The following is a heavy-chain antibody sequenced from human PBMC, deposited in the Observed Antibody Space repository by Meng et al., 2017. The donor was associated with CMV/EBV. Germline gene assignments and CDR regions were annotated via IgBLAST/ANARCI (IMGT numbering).Heavy chain of an antibody. Sequence: TLSSYAISWVRQAPGQGREWMGGIITIFGTANYAQKCQGRVTITTDEYTSTAYMELSSLRSEDTAVYYCARAMGDSSGYYYFHFDYWGQGTLVTVSS. CDR3: ARAMGDSSGYYYFHFDY. CDR1: TLSSYA. J-gene: IGHJ4*02. D-gene: IGHD3-22*01. V-gene: IGHV1-69*05. CDR2: IITIFGTA.